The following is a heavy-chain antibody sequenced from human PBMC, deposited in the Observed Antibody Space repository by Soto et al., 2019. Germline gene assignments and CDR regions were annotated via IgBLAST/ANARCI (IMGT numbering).Heavy chain of an antibody. Sequence: SETLSLTCAVYGGSFSGYYWSWIRQPPGKGLEWIGEINHSGSTNYNPSLKSRVTISVDTSKNQFSLKLSSVTAADTAVYYCARGIVVVVAAQKYPSFDYWGQGTLVTVSS. CDR3: ARGIVVVVAAQKYPSFDY. V-gene: IGHV4-34*01. J-gene: IGHJ4*02. CDR2: INHSGST. CDR1: GGSFSGYY. D-gene: IGHD2-15*01.